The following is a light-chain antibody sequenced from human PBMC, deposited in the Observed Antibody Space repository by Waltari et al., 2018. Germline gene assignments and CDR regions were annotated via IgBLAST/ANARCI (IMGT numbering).Light chain of an antibody. J-gene: IGLJ2*01. CDR2: EVS. Sequence: QSALTQPPSASGSPEQSVNISCTGTSSDVGGYNYVSWYQQHPGKAPKLMIYEVSKRPSGVPDRFSGSKSGNTASLTVSGLQAEDEADYYCSSYAGSNNLVFGGGTKLTVL. V-gene: IGLV2-8*01. CDR3: SSYAGSNNLV. CDR1: SSDVGGYNY.